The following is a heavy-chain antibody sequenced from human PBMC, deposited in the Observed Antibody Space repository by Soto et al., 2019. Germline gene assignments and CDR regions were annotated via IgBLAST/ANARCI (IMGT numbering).Heavy chain of an antibody. Sequence: SETLSLTCTISGSSISSGRCYWSWIRQHPGKGLEWIGYIYHSGSTYYNPSLKSRVTISVDRSKNQFSLKLSSVTAADTAVYYCARDKITGLFDYWGQGTLVTVSS. V-gene: IGHV4-30-2*01. J-gene: IGHJ4*02. CDR2: IYHSGST. CDR3: ARDKITGLFDY. CDR1: GSSISSGRCY. D-gene: IGHD2-8*02.